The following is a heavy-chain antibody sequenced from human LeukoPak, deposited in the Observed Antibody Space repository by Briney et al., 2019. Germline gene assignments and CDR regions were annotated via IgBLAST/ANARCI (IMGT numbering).Heavy chain of an antibody. V-gene: IGHV4-4*07. CDR2: IYTSGST. CDR3: ARGALSVTMVRGVIGKGAFYI. CDR1: GGSISSYY. J-gene: IGHJ3*02. Sequence: PSETLSLTCTVSGGSISSYYWSWIRQPAGKGLEWIGRIYTSGSTNYNPSLKSRVTMSVDTSKNQFSLKLSSVTAADTAVYYCARGALSVTMVRGVIGKGAFYIWGQGTMVTVSS. D-gene: IGHD3-10*01.